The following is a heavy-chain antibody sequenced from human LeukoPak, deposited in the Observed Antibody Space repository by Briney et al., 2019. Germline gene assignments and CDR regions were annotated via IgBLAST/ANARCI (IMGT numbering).Heavy chain of an antibody. CDR1: GYSFTSYW. D-gene: IGHD5-18*01. V-gene: IGHV5-51*01. CDR3: AREVVDTTMAYTFDI. CDR2: IYPGDSDT. Sequence: KPGESLRISCKGSGYSFTSYWIGWVRQMPGKGLEWMGIIYPGDSDTRYSPSFQGQVTISADKSISTAYLQWSSLKASDTAMYFCAREVVDTTMAYTFDIWGQGTMVTVSS. J-gene: IGHJ3*02.